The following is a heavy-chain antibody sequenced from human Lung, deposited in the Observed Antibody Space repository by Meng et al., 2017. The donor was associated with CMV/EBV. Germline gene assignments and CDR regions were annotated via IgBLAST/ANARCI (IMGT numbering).Heavy chain of an antibody. V-gene: IGHV3-11*01. CDR3: ARVRTAMAYYFDY. J-gene: IGHJ4*02. CDR1: GFTFSDYY. CDR2: ISSSGSTI. Sequence: SXAASGFTFSDYYMSWIRQAPGKGLEWVSYISSSGSTIYYADSVKGRFTISRDNAKNSLYLQMNSLRAEDTAVYYCARVRTAMAYYFDYWGQGTXVTVSS. D-gene: IGHD5-18*01.